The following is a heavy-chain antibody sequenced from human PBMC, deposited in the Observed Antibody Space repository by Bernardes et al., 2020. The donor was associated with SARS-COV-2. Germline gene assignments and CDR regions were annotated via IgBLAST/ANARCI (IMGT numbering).Heavy chain of an antibody. D-gene: IGHD1-7*01. CDR2: MNANSGNT. CDR3: ARGPFGWKYVHDCGLDV. CDR1: GYTFPSYD. J-gene: IGHJ6*02. Sequence: ASVKVSCKASGYTFPSYDINWVRQATGQGLEWMGWMNANSGNTGSAQQFQGRVTMTRNTSISTAYMELSSLRSEDTAVYYCARGPFGWKYVHDCGLDVWGQGTTVTVSS. V-gene: IGHV1-8*01.